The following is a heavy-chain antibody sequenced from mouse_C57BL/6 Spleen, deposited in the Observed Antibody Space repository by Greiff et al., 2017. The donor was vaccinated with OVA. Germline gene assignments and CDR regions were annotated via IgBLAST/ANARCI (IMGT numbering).Heavy chain of an antibody. Sequence: DVQLQESGPGLVKPSQSLSLTCSVTGYSITSGYYWNWIRQFPGNKLEWMGYISYDGSNNYNPSLKNRISITRDTSKNQFFLKLNSVTTEDTATYYCAREDGAMDYWGQGTSVTVSS. CDR2: ISYDGSN. J-gene: IGHJ4*01. CDR3: AREDGAMDY. D-gene: IGHD2-3*01. V-gene: IGHV3-6*01. CDR1: GYSITSGYY.